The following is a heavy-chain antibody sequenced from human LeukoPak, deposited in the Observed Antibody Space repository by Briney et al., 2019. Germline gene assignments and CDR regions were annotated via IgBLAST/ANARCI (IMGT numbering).Heavy chain of an antibody. CDR3: AKTPKTYYYYYGMDV. CDR2: ISWNSGNI. V-gene: IGHV3-9*01. J-gene: IGHJ6*02. Sequence: GGSLRPSCTASGFIFEDYDMNWVRQAPGKGLEWVSGISWNSGNIGYADSVKGRFTISRDNAKNSLYLEMNSLRTEDTALYYCAKTPKTYYYYYGMDVWGQGTTVTVSS. CDR1: GFIFEDYD.